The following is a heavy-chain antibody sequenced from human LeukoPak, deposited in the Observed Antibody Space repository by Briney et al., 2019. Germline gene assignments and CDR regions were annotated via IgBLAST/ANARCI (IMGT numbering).Heavy chain of an antibody. CDR2: ISSSGNTV. D-gene: IGHD1-26*01. Sequence: GGSLSLSCAASGFTFSDYYMSWIRQAPGKGLEWISHISSSGNTVFYADSVKGRCTISRDNAKNSLYLQMNSLRAEDTAFYYCAREMVGATFDSWGQGTLVTVSS. CDR1: GFTFSDYY. CDR3: AREMVGATFDS. J-gene: IGHJ4*02. V-gene: IGHV3-11*01.